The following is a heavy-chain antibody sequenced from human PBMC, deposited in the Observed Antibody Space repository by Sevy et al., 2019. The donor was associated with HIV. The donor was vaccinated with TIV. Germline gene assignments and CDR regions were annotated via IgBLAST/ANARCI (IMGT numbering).Heavy chain of an antibody. CDR3: SSPAVAHGMDV. Sequence: GGSLRLSCAASGFSFSNYGMHWVRQAPGKGLEWVAVIWFDGSQIKYADSVKGRFVISRDNLRDTLYLQMNNLTVEDTAVYYCSSPAVAHGMDVWGQGTTVTFSS. CDR2: IWFDGSQI. D-gene: IGHD5-12*01. V-gene: IGHV3-33*01. J-gene: IGHJ6*02. CDR1: GFSFSNYG.